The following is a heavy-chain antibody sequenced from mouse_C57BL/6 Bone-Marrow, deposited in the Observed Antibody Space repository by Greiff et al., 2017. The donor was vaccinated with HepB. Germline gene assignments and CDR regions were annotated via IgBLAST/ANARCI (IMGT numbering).Heavy chain of an antibody. J-gene: IGHJ2*01. CDR2: IDPSDSYT. Sequence: QVQLQQPGAELVKPGASVKLSCKASGYTFTSYWMQWVKQRPGQGLEWIGEIDPSDSYTNYNQKFKGKATLTVDTSSSTAYMQLSSLTSEDSAVYYCARGGSGTLGYWGQGTTLTVSS. D-gene: IGHD4-1*01. V-gene: IGHV1-50*01. CDR1: GYTFTSYW. CDR3: ARGGSGTLGY.